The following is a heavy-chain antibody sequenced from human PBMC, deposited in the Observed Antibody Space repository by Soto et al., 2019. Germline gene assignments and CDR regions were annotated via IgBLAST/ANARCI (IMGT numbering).Heavy chain of an antibody. Sequence: QVQLVQSGAEVKKPGSSVKVSCKASGGTFSSYAISWVRQAPGQGLEWMGGIIPIFGTANYAQKFQGRVRITADDSTSTAYMELSSLRSEDTAVYYCGGGSGSYQRVAFDIWGQGTMVTVSS. V-gene: IGHV1-69*01. CDR3: GGGSGSYQRVAFDI. D-gene: IGHD3-10*01. CDR1: GGTFSSYA. J-gene: IGHJ3*02. CDR2: IIPIFGTA.